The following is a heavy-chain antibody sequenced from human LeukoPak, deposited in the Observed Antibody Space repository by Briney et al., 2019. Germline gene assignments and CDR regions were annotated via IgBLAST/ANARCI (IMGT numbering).Heavy chain of an antibody. V-gene: IGHV3-23*01. J-gene: IGHJ4*02. CDR3: ARDRGARITMVRGVFDY. CDR2: ISGSGGST. Sequence: GGSLSLSCAASGFTFSSYAMSWVRQAPGKGLEWVSAISGSGGSTYYADSVKGRFTISRDNAKNSLYLQMNSLRAEDTAVYYCARDRGARITMVRGVFDYWGQGTLVTVSS. D-gene: IGHD3-10*01. CDR1: GFTFSSYA.